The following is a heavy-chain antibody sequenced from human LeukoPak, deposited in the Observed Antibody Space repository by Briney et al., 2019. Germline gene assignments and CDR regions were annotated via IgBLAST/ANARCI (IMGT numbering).Heavy chain of an antibody. D-gene: IGHD3-22*01. V-gene: IGHV1-46*01. CDR2: INPSGGST. CDR1: GYTFTSYY. J-gene: IGHJ3*02. Sequence: ASVKVSCKASGYTFTSYYMHWVRQAPGQGLEWTGIINPSGGSTSYAQKFQGRVTMTEDTSTDTAYMELSSLRSEDTAVYYCATRVITTGAFDIWGQGTMVTVSS. CDR3: ATRVITTGAFDI.